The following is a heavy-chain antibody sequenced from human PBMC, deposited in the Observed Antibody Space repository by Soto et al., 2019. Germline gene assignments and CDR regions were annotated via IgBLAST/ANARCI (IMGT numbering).Heavy chain of an antibody. CDR1: GGAVSSGSYY. J-gene: IGHJ6*02. V-gene: IGHV4-61*01. Sequence: QVQLQESGPGLVKPSETLSLTCTVSGGAVSSGSYYWSWIRQPPGKGLEWIGYIYYSGSTNYNHSLHSRVTISVDTSKNQFSLKLSSATAADTAVYYCARDYYYYGMDVWGQGTTVTVSS. CDR2: IYYSGST. CDR3: ARDYYYYGMDV.